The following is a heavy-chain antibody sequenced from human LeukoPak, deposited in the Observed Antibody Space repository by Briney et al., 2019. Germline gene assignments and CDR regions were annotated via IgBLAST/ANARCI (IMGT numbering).Heavy chain of an antibody. CDR2: VYYSGIT. J-gene: IGHJ4*02. Sequence: SDTLSLTCAVYGGSFSDYYWTWIRQPPGKGLEWIGSVYYSGITYYNPSLNSRVTISVDTSKDQFSLKLNSVTAADTAVYYCARVLRVAAMPHYFDYWGQGTLVTVSS. CDR3: ARVLRVAAMPHYFDY. D-gene: IGHD2-2*01. CDR1: GGSFSDYY. V-gene: IGHV4-34*01.